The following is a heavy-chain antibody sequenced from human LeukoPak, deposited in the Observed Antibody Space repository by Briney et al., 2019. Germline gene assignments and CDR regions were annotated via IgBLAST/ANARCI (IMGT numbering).Heavy chain of an antibody. D-gene: IGHD3-10*01. Sequence: GRSLRLSCVASGFTFHDYAMHWVRQAPGKGLEWVSVITWNSGTIDYADSVKGRFTISRDNAKNTLYLQMNSLRAEDTAVYYCARGGQNYYGSGSYYKGAFDIWRQGTMVTVSS. J-gene: IGHJ3*02. CDR2: ITWNSGTI. V-gene: IGHV3-9*01. CDR3: ARGGQNYYGSGSYYKGAFDI. CDR1: GFTFHDYA.